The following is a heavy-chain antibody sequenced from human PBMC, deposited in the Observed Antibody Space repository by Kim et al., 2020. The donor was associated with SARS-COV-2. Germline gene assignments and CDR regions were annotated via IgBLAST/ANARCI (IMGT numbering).Heavy chain of an antibody. CDR2: IDPSDSYT. CDR3: ARQNHYDSSGYPDAFDI. Sequence: GESLKISCKGSGYSFTSYWISWVRQMPGKGLEWMGRIDPSDSYTNYSPSFQGHVTISADKSISTAYLQWSSLKASDTAMYYCARQNHYDSSGYPDAFDIWGQGTMVTVSS. CDR1: GYSFTSYW. V-gene: IGHV5-10-1*01. J-gene: IGHJ3*02. D-gene: IGHD3-22*01.